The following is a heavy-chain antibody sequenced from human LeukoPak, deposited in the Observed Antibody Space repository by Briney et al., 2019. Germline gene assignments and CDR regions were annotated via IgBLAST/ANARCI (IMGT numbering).Heavy chain of an antibody. D-gene: IGHD5-18*01. CDR3: AKDARYSYGFYEPDY. J-gene: IGHJ4*02. Sequence: GGTLRLSCAASGFTFSSYGMGWVRQAPGKGLEWVSAISGGGGSTYYADSVKGRFTISRDNSKNTLYLQMNSLRAEDTAVYYCAKDARYSYGFYEPDYWGQGTLVTVSS. CDR2: ISGGGGST. V-gene: IGHV3-23*01. CDR1: GFTFSSYG.